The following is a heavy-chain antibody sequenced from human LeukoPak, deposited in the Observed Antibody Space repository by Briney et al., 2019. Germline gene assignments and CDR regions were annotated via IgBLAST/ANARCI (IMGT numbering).Heavy chain of an antibody. J-gene: IGHJ4*02. CDR3: ARDLAYYYDSSGGIDY. D-gene: IGHD3-22*01. V-gene: IGHV3-23*01. Sequence: QSGGSLRLSCAASGFTFSNYAMSWVRQAPGRGLEWVSAISGSGDYTNYADSVKGRFTISRDNAKNSLYLQMNSQRAEDTAVYYCARDLAYYYDSSGGIDYWGQGTLVTVSS. CDR2: ISGSGDYT. CDR1: GFTFSNYA.